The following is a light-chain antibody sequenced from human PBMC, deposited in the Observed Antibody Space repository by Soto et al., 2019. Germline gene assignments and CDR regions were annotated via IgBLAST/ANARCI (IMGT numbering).Light chain of an antibody. CDR2: SAS. Sequence: DIQLTQSPSSLSASVGDRVTITCRVSQGICSYLNWYRQKPGKVPKLLFYSASNLQSGVPSRFSGSGSGTEFTLTITSLQPEDVATFYGQRTYHAPPFGGGTKVEIK. CDR3: QRTYHAPP. J-gene: IGKJ4*01. V-gene: IGKV1-27*01. CDR1: QGICSY.